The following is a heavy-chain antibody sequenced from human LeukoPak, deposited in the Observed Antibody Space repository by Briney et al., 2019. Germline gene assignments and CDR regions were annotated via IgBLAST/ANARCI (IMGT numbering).Heavy chain of an antibody. V-gene: IGHV3-21*01. CDR1: GFTFSSYS. CDR3: ARERQFDY. Sequence: GGSLRLSCAASGFTFSSYSMNWVRQAPGKGLEWVSSISSSSRYIYYADSVKGRFTISRDNAKNSLYLQMNSLRAEDTAVYYCARERQFDYWGQGTLVTVSS. CDR2: ISSSSRYI. J-gene: IGHJ4*02.